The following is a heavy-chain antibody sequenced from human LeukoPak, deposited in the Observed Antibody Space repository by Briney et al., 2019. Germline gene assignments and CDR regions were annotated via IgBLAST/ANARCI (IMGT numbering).Heavy chain of an antibody. D-gene: IGHD2-2*01. J-gene: IGHJ6*02. CDR1: RFTFSSSA. CDR2: ISGSGGST. V-gene: IGHV3-23*01. CDR3: AGVRAGYCTSTSCYTGMDV. Sequence: GGSLRLSCAASRFTFSSSAMSWVRQAPGKGLEWVSTISGSGGSTYSTDSVRGRFTISRDNSKFTLYMQMNSLRAEDTAVYYCAGVRAGYCTSTSCYTGMDVWGQGTTVTVSS.